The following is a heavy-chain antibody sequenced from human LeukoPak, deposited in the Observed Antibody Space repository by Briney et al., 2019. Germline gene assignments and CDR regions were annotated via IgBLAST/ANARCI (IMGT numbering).Heavy chain of an antibody. CDR3: ARLMIPDILTGYYYYGMDV. V-gene: IGHV4-59*08. Sequence: PSETLFLTCTVSGGSITNYYWSWIRQPPGKGLEWIGFIYYTGSTNYNPSLNSRVTISVDTSKNQFSLELNSVTAADTAVYFCARLMIPDILTGYYYYGMDVWGQGTTVTVSS. D-gene: IGHD3-9*01. J-gene: IGHJ6*02. CDR1: GGSITNYY. CDR2: IYYTGST.